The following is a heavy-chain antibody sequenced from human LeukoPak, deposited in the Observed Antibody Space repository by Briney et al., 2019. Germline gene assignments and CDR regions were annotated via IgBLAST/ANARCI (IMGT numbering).Heavy chain of an antibody. J-gene: IGHJ4*02. D-gene: IGHD6-19*01. CDR2: ISGSGGST. Sequence: PGGSLRLSCAASGFTFSSYAMSWVRQAPGKGLEWVSAISGSGGSTYYADSVKGRFTISRDNSKNTLNLQMNSLRAEDTALYYCARIAVAGTLGDLDYWGQGTLVTVSS. CDR1: GFTFSSYA. CDR3: ARIAVAGTLGDLDY. V-gene: IGHV3-23*01.